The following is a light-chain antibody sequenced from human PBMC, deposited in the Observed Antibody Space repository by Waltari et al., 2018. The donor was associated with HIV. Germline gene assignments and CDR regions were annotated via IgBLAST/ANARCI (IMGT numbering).Light chain of an antibody. Sequence: QSALTQPASVSGSPGQSITISCTGASGDIGSYNLVSWYQQHPSSDPKPLILEFKKRPSGVSNRFSGSKSGNSAALTISGLQADDEADYYCCSYAGRSTVVFGGGTKVTVL. CDR2: EFK. CDR3: CSYAGRSTVV. V-gene: IGLV2-23*02. CDR1: SGDIGSYNL. J-gene: IGLJ2*01.